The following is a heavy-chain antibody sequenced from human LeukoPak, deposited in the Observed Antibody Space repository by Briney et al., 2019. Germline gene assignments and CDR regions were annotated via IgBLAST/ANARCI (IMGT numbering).Heavy chain of an antibody. CDR1: GYTFTSYY. CDR2: IIPIFGTA. V-gene: IGHV1-69*13. Sequence: ASVKVSCKASGYTFTSYYMHWVRQAPGQGLEWMGGIIPIFGTANYAQKFQGRVTITADESTSTAYMELSSLRSEDTAVYYCARTTRDYYDFWSGYSNFDYWGQGTLVTVSS. J-gene: IGHJ4*02. CDR3: ARTTRDYYDFWSGYSNFDY. D-gene: IGHD3-3*01.